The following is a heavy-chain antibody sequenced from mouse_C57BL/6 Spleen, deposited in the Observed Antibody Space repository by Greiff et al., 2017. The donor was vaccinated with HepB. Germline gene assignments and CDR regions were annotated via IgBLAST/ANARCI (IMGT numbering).Heavy chain of an antibody. CDR1: GFNIKDDY. D-gene: IGHD2-3*01. V-gene: IGHV14-4*01. J-gene: IGHJ1*03. CDR2: IDPENGDT. Sequence: EVQLQQSGAELVRPGASVKLSCTASGFNIKDDYMPWVKQRPEQGLEWIGWIDPENGDTEYASKFQGKATITADTSSNIAYLQLSSLTSEDTSVYYCTTQDGYYWYFDVWGTGTTVTVSS. CDR3: TTQDGYYWYFDV.